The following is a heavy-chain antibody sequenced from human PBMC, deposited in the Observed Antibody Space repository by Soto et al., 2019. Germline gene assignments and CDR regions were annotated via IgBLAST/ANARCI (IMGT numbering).Heavy chain of an antibody. J-gene: IGHJ4*02. V-gene: IGHV3-23*01. CDR3: AKQVTMIVVVAFDY. D-gene: IGHD3-22*01. CDR2: ISGSGGST. Sequence: GGSLRLSCAASGFTFSSYAMSWVRQAPGKELEWVSAISGSGGSTYYADSVKGRFTISRDNSKNTLYLQMNSLRAEDTAVYYCAKQVTMIVVVAFDYWGQGTLVTVSS. CDR1: GFTFSSYA.